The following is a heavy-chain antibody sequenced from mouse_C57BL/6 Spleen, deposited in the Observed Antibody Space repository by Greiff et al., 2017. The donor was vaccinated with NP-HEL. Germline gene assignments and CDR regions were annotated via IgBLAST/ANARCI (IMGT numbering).Heavy chain of an antibody. CDR3: ARSRYGNYGAMDY. D-gene: IGHD2-10*02. Sequence: DVKLQESGAELVRPGSSVKMSCKTSGYTFTSYGINWVKQRPGQGLEWIGYIYIGNGYTEYNEKFKGKATLTSDTSSSTAYMQLSSLTSEDSAIYFCARSRYGNYGAMDYWGQGTSVTVSS. V-gene: IGHV1-58*01. CDR2: IYIGNGYT. CDR1: GYTFTSYG. J-gene: IGHJ4*01.